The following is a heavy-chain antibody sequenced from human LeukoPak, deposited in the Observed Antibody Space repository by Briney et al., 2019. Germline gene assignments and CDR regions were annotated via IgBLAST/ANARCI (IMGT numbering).Heavy chain of an antibody. Sequence: SETLSLACAVYGVSFSGYYWSWIRQPPGKGLEWIGEINHSGSTNYNPSLKSRVTISVDTSKNQFSLKLSSVTAADTAVYYCASGYSYGSFDYWGQGTLVTVSS. CDR2: INHSGST. J-gene: IGHJ4*02. CDR3: ASGYSYGSFDY. V-gene: IGHV4-34*01. CDR1: GVSFSGYY. D-gene: IGHD5-18*01.